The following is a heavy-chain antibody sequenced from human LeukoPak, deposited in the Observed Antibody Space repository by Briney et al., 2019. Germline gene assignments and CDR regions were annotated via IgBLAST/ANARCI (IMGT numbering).Heavy chain of an antibody. D-gene: IGHD3-16*01. J-gene: IGHJ6*02. CDR2: INHNGNVN. Sequence: GGSLRLSCAVSGLTFSTYWMNWARQAPGKGLEWVASINHNGNVNYYVDSVKGRFTISRDNAKNSLYLQMSNLRAEDTAVYFCARGGGLDVWGQGATVTVSS. CDR1: GLTFSTYW. V-gene: IGHV3-7*03. CDR3: ARGGGLDV.